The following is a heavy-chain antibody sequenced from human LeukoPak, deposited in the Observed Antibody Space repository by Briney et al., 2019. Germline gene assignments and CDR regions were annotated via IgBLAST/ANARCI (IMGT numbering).Heavy chain of an antibody. J-gene: IGHJ4*02. D-gene: IGHD2-2*02. V-gene: IGHV4-38-2*01. Sequence: SETLSLTCAVSGYSISSGYYWGWIRQPPGKGLEWIGSIYHSGSTYYNPSLKSRVTISVDTSKNQFSLKLSSVTAADTAVYYCARIVVVPAAIRYRPGNYCEHWGQGTLVTVPS. CDR2: IYHSGST. CDR3: ARIVVVPAAIRYRPGNYCEH. CDR1: GYSISSGYY.